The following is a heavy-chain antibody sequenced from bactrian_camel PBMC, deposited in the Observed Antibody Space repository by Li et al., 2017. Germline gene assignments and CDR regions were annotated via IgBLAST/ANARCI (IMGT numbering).Heavy chain of an antibody. D-gene: IGHD2*01. V-gene: IGHV3S9*01. CDR2: IDADGET. J-gene: IGHJ4*01. Sequence: HVQLVESGGGSVQAGGSLRLSCAARTGTFRSACMGWIRQVSGQEREGVASIDADGETSYADSVKGRFTISKDSAKNTLYLQMNNLKPEDTAMYYCGTNKYCRGSACCNSDFSHWGPGTQVTVSA. CDR1: TGTFRSAC. CDR3: GTNKYCRGSACCNSDFSH.